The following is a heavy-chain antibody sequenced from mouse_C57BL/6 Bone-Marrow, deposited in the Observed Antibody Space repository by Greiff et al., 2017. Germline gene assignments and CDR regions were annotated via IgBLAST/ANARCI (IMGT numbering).Heavy chain of an antibody. CDR1: GYAFSSSW. J-gene: IGHJ3*01. D-gene: IGHD2-4*01. CDR3: ARPYDYDRAWFAY. Sequence: ESGPELVKPGASVKISCKASGYAFSSSWMNWVKQRPGKGLEWIGRIYPGDGDTNYNGKFKGKATLTADKSSSTAYMQLSSLTSEDSAVYFCARPYDYDRAWFAYWGQGTLVTVSA. CDR2: IYPGDGDT. V-gene: IGHV1-82*01.